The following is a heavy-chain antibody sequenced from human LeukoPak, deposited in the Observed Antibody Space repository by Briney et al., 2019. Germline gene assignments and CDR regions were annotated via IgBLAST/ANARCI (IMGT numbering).Heavy chain of an antibody. J-gene: IGHJ6*02. V-gene: IGHV1-18*01. D-gene: IGHD1-26*01. Sequence: ASVKVSCKASGYTFTSYGISWVRQAPGQGLEWVGWISAYNGNTNYAQKLQGRVTMTTDTSTSTACMELRSLRSDDTAVYYCARGPPWERNYYYYGMDVWGQGTTVTVSS. CDR1: GYTFTSYG. CDR2: ISAYNGNT. CDR3: ARGPPWERNYYYYGMDV.